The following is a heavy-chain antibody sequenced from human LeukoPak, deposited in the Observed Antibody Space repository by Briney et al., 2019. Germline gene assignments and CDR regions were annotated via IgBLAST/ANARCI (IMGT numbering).Heavy chain of an antibody. Sequence: SETLSLTCAVYGGSFSGYYWSWIRQPPGKGLEWIGEINHSGSTNYNPSLKSRVTISVDTSKNQFSLKLSSVTAADTAVYYCARGCPFTHYDYVWGSYRFDYWGQGTLVTVSS. CDR2: INHSGST. D-gene: IGHD3-16*02. V-gene: IGHV4-34*01. J-gene: IGHJ4*02. CDR3: ARGCPFTHYDYVWGSYRFDY. CDR1: GGSFSGYY.